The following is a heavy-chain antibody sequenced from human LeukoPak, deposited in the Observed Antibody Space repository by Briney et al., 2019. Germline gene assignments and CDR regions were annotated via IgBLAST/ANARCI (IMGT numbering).Heavy chain of an antibody. Sequence: PSETLSLTCTVSGFSITTGYYWAWIRQPPGKGLEWIGTIFRIGSTYYNPSLKSRVTISVDTSKSQFSLKLSSVTAADTALYYCARVIDVAAAGYFDSWGQGTQVTVSS. V-gene: IGHV4-38-2*02. J-gene: IGHJ4*02. CDR1: GFSITTGYY. CDR3: ARVIDVAAAGYFDS. CDR2: IFRIGST. D-gene: IGHD6-13*01.